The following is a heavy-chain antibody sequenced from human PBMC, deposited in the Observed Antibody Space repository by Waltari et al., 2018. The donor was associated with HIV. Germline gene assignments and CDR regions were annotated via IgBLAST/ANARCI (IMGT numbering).Heavy chain of an antibody. CDR2: IKQDGREK. CDR1: GFTLSSYW. Sequence: EVQLVESGGGLVQPGGSLRLSCAASGFTLSSYWMSWVRQAPGKGLEWVANIKQDGREKYYVDSVKGRFTISRDNAKNALYLQMNSLRAEDTAVYYCARDRHYDILTGSYFDYWGQGTLVTVSS. D-gene: IGHD3-9*01. CDR3: ARDRHYDILTGSYFDY. J-gene: IGHJ4*02. V-gene: IGHV3-7*01.